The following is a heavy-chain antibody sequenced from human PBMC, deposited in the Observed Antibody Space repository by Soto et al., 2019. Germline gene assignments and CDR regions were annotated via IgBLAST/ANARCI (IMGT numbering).Heavy chain of an antibody. D-gene: IGHD6-6*01. J-gene: IGHJ6*02. CDR2: ISSSSSYT. CDR1: GFTFSDYY. V-gene: IGHV3-11*06. CDR3: ARDRQLVYSLGYYYYGMDV. Sequence: GESLKISCAASGFTFSDYYMSWIRQAPGKGLEWVSYISSSSSYTNYADSVKGRFTISRDNAKNSLYLQMNSLRAEDTAVYYCARDRQLVYSLGYYYYGMDVWGQGTTVTVSS.